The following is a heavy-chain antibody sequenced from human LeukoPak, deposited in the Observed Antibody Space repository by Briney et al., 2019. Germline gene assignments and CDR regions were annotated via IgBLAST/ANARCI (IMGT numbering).Heavy chain of an antibody. Sequence: SETLSLTCAVHGGSFSGYHWNWIRQSPEKGLEWIGEINDRGRTNYNPSLKSRVNLSVDTSKQQFSLRLSAVTAADTAIYYCARDPTTVVTLPYYFDFWGQGTLVTVSS. CDR3: ARDPTTVVTLPYYFDF. D-gene: IGHD4-23*01. V-gene: IGHV4-34*01. CDR1: GGSFSGYH. CDR2: INDRGRT. J-gene: IGHJ4*02.